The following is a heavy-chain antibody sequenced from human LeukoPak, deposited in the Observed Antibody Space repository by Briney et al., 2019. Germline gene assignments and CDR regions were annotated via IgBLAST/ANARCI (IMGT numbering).Heavy chain of an antibody. D-gene: IGHD1-26*01. V-gene: IGHV3-7*01. CDR2: VEDDGSQK. CDR1: GFTFTNYW. CDR3: ARDIPRGSTHLDY. J-gene: IGHJ4*02. Sequence: PGGSLRLSCAASGFTFTNYWMTWVRQAPGKGLEWVASVEDDGSQKNYGDSVKGRFTISRDNAENSLYLQMNFLRVEDTAVYYCARDIPRGSTHLDYWGQGTLVTVSA.